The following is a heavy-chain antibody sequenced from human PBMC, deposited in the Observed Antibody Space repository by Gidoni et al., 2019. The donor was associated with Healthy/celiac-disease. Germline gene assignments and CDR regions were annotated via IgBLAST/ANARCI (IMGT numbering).Heavy chain of an antibody. V-gene: IGHV1-69*01. D-gene: IGHD1-7*01. CDR3: AKGMDIEVELRFELDY. CDR1: GGTFSSYA. Sequence: QLQLVQSGAEATRTGSSVKVSCKASGGTFSSYAISWVRQAPGQGLEWMGGILPSFGTANYAQKFQGRVTITADESTSTAYMELSSLRSEDTAVYYCAKGMDIEVELRFELDYWGQGTLVTVSS. CDR2: ILPSFGTA. J-gene: IGHJ4*02.